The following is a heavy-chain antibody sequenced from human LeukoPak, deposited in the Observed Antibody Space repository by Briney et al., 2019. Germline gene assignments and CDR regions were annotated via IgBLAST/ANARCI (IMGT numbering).Heavy chain of an antibody. V-gene: IGHV1-18*01. CDR1: GYTFTSYG. Sequence: ASVKVSCKSSGYTFTSYGIIWVRQAPGQGLEWMGWISAYNGNTNYAQKLQGRVAMTTDTSTSTAYMGLRSLRSDDTAVYYCARAKPVVTMVRGVIIHRNWFDPWGQGTLVTVSS. CDR2: ISAYNGNT. D-gene: IGHD3-10*01. J-gene: IGHJ5*02. CDR3: ARAKPVVTMVRGVIIHRNWFDP.